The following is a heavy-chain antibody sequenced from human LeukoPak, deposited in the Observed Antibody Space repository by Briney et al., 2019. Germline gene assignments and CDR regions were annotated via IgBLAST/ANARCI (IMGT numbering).Heavy chain of an antibody. V-gene: IGHV3-23*01. D-gene: IGHD3-22*01. Sequence: GGSLRLSCGGSGLTFSTNAMAWVRQAPRKGLEWVSGISGSGGSTYHADSVKGRFTISRDNSKNTLFLQMKSLRAEDTAVYYCVSTTSWLSPPGYWGQGTLVTVSS. J-gene: IGHJ4*02. CDR3: VSTTSWLSPPGY. CDR2: ISGSGGST. CDR1: GLTFSTNA.